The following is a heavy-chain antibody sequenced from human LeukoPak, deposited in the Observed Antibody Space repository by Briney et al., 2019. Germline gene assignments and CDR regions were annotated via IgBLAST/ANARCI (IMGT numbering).Heavy chain of an antibody. CDR1: GGSFSSYY. Sequence: SETLSLTCAVYGGSFSSYYWSWIRQPAGKGLEWIGRIYTSGSTNYNPSLKSRVTMSVDTSKNQFSLKLSSVTAADTAVYYCARGPVVATIDYYYYYGMDVWGQGTTVTVSS. J-gene: IGHJ6*02. CDR3: ARGPVVATIDYYYYYGMDV. D-gene: IGHD5-12*01. V-gene: IGHV4-59*10. CDR2: IYTSGST.